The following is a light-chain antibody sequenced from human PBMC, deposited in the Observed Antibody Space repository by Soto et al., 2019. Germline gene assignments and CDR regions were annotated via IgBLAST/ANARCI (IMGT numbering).Light chain of an antibody. CDR1: SSNIGSNYD. CDR3: QSYDSSLSGVV. J-gene: IGLJ2*01. V-gene: IGLV1-40*01. Sequence: QSVLTQPPSVSGAPGQRVTISCTGSSSNIGSNYDVHWYKHLPGTAPKLLIYGNSNRPSGVPDRFSGSKSGTSASLAITGLQAEDEADYYCQSYDSSLSGVVFGGGTQLTVL. CDR2: GNS.